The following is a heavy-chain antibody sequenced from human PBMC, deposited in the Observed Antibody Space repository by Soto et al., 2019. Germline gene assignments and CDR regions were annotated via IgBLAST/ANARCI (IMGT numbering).Heavy chain of an antibody. CDR2: IYYSGST. CDR1: GGSISSGDYY. D-gene: IGHD5-12*01. Sequence: TLSLPCTVSGGSISSGDYYWSWIRQPPGKGLEWIGYIYYSGSTYYNPSLKSRVTISVDTSKNQFSLKLSSVTAADTAVYYCARDSGYRNWFDYWGQGTLVTVSS. J-gene: IGHJ4*02. CDR3: ARDSGYRNWFDY. V-gene: IGHV4-30-4*01.